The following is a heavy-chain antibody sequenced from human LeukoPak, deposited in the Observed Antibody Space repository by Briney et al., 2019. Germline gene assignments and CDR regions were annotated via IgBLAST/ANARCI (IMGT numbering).Heavy chain of an antibody. V-gene: IGHV4-4*02. D-gene: IGHD2-15*01. Sequence: SGTLSLTCTVSSGSISTANWWSWVRQSPGEGLEWIGEIYHSGSTNYNSSLKSRVIISIDKSKNQFPLTLSSVTAADTAVYYCARSASDHSPYCMDVWGQGTTVTVSS. CDR1: SGSISTANW. CDR2: IYHSGST. J-gene: IGHJ6*02. CDR3: ARSASDHSPYCMDV.